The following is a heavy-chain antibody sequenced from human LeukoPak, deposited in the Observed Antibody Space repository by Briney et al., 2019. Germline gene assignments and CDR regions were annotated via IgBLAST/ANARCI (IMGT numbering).Heavy chain of an antibody. V-gene: IGHV3-30*18. Sequence: GGSLTLSCAASGFTFSSYCMRWVRQAPGKGLEWVAVITYDGSNKYYADSVKGRFTISRDNSKNTLYLQMNSLRAEDTAVYYCAKDLITLSYYYGMDVWGQGTTVTVSS. CDR2: ITYDGSNK. J-gene: IGHJ6*02. CDR3: AKDLITLSYYYGMDV. CDR1: GFTFSSYC. D-gene: IGHD3-10*01.